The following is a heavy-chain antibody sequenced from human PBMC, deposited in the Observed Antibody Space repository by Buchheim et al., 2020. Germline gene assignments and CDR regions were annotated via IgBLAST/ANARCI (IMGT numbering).Heavy chain of an antibody. Sequence: EVQLLESGGGLVQPGGSLRLSCAASGFTFSSYAMSWVRQAPGKGLEWVSAISCSGGSTYYADSVKGRFTISRDNSKNTLYQQIRSLRGENTSVYYCAEDLRLVIYYYYGMDVWGQGTT. V-gene: IGHV3-23*01. J-gene: IGHJ6*02. D-gene: IGHD2-2*01. CDR2: ISCSGGST. CDR1: GFTFSSYA. CDR3: AEDLRLVIYYYYGMDV.